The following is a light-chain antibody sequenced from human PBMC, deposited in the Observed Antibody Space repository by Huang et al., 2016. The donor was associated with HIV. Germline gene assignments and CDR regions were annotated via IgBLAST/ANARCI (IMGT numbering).Light chain of an antibody. J-gene: IGKJ3*01. Sequence: EIVLTQSPGTLSLSPGQRATLSCRASQTISSSYLAWHQQKPGQVPRLLIYGASKRAAGIPDRCSGSGSGTDFTLSISRLEPEDFAVYYCQQYGNSPPVTFGPGTRVDI. CDR2: GAS. V-gene: IGKV3-20*01. CDR3: QQYGNSPPVT. CDR1: QTISSSY.